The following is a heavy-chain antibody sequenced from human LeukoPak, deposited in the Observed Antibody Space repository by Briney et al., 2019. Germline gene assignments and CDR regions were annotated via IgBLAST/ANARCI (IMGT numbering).Heavy chain of an antibody. Sequence: GGSLRLSCAASGFTFSSYGMYWVRQAPGKGLEWVAFIRYDGSNKYYADSVKGRFTISRDNSKNTLYLQMNSLRAEDTAVYYCITMVRGVIIAIDYWGQGTLVTVSS. CDR2: IRYDGSNK. CDR1: GFTFSSYG. CDR3: ITMVRGVIIAIDY. J-gene: IGHJ4*02. V-gene: IGHV3-30*02. D-gene: IGHD3-10*01.